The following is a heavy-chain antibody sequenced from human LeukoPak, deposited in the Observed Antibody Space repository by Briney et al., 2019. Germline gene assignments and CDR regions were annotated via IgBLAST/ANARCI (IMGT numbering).Heavy chain of an antibody. CDR2: INHSVST. D-gene: IGHD6-6*01. CDR3: ARGRRTSIAARGVPFDY. CDR1: GGSFSGYY. J-gene: IGHJ4*02. V-gene: IGHV4-34*04. Sequence: SETLSLTCAVYGGSFSGYYWSWVRQPPGKGLEWDGEINHSVSTNDIPSLKSRATISVDTSKSQFSLTLSSVTAADTAVYYCARGRRTSIAARGVPFDYWGQGTLVTVSS.